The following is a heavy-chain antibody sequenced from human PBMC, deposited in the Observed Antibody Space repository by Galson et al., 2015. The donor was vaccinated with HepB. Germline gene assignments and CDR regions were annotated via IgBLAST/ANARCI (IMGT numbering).Heavy chain of an antibody. V-gene: IGHV1-2*06. CDR2: VNPNSGGA. Sequence: SVKVSCKASGYTFTDYYIHWVRQAPGQGLEWMGRVNPNSGGANYAQKFQGRVTMTRNTSITTVYMELSRLTSDDTAVYYCARNFGVINDWFDPWGQGTLVTVSS. CDR1: GYTFTDYY. D-gene: IGHD3-3*01. CDR3: ARNFGVINDWFDP. J-gene: IGHJ5*02.